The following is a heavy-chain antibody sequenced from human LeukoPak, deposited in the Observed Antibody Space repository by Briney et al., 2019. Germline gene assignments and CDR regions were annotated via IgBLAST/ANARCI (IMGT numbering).Heavy chain of an antibody. V-gene: IGHV3-30*18. D-gene: IGHD3-22*01. CDR2: ISYDGSNK. Sequence: GGSLRLSCAASGFTFSSYGMHWVRQAPGKGLEWVAVISYDGSNKHYADSVKGRFTISRDNSKNTLYLQMNSLRAEDTAVYYCAKDIVYDSSVALGYWGQGTLVTVSS. CDR3: AKDIVYDSSVALGY. J-gene: IGHJ4*02. CDR1: GFTFSSYG.